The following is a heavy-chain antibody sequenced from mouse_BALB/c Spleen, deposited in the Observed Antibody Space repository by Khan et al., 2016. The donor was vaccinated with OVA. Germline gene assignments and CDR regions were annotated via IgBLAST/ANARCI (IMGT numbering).Heavy chain of an antibody. CDR3: ARGDGYYVYFDY. CDR1: GYTFTYYV. J-gene: IGHJ2*01. D-gene: IGHD2-3*01. CDR2: IYPGSDNA. V-gene: IGHV1-77*01. Sequence: QVQLKQSGPELVKPGASVKMSYKASGYTFTYYVITWVKQRTGQGLEWIGEIYPGSDNAYYNERFKGKATLPADKSSNTTHMQLSSLTSEDSAVYFCARGDGYYVYFDYWGQGTTVTVSS.